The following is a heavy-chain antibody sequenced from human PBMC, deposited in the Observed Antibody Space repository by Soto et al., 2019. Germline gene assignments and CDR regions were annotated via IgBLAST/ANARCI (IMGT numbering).Heavy chain of an antibody. CDR2: IYHSGST. Sequence: LSLTCAVSGGSISSGGYSWSWIRQPPGKGLEWIGYIYHSGSTYYNPSLKSRVTISVDRSKNQFSLKLSSVTAADTAVYYCARDRGYSYGVYYYYCGMDVWGQATTVTVSS. J-gene: IGHJ6*02. CDR1: GGSISSGGYS. CDR3: ARDRGYSYGVYYYYCGMDV. D-gene: IGHD5-18*01. V-gene: IGHV4-30-2*01.